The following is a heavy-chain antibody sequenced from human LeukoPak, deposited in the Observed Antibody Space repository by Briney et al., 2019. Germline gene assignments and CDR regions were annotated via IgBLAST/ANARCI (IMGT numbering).Heavy chain of an antibody. J-gene: IGHJ5*02. Sequence: SETLSLTCTVSGYSISSGYYWGWIRQPPGKGLEWIGSIYHSGSTYYNPSLKSRVTISVDTSKNQFSLKLSSVTAADTAVYYCARDQRAGANWFDPWGQGTLVTVSS. D-gene: IGHD3-10*01. V-gene: IGHV4-38-2*02. CDR2: IYHSGST. CDR1: GYSISSGYY. CDR3: ARDQRAGANWFDP.